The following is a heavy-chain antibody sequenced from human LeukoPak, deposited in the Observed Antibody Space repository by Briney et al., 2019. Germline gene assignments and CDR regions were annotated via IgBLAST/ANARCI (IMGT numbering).Heavy chain of an antibody. J-gene: IGHJ4*02. Sequence: GESLKISCKGSGFTFTSYWIAWVRQMPGKGLEYMGIIYPTDSDTRYSPSFQGQVTISADRSISTAYLQWNTLKASDTAMYYCARGVNRANDFWGQGTLVTVPS. D-gene: IGHD2-21*01. CDR2: IYPTDSDT. CDR1: GFTFTSYW. V-gene: IGHV5-51*01. CDR3: ARGVNRANDF.